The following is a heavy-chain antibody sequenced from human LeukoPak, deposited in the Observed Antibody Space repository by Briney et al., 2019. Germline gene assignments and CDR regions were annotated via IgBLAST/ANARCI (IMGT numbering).Heavy chain of an antibody. V-gene: IGHV4-39*01. CDR1: VGSIIRSSYY. CDR2: IYYSDSGTM. Sequence: KTSETLSLTCTVSVGSIIRSSYYWGWIRQSPGKGLEWIGSIYYSDSGTMYYNPSLKSRVTMSADTSKNQFSLRVSSVTAADTAVYYCARRPPALGAFDIWGQGTMVSVSS. J-gene: IGHJ3*02. CDR3: ARRPPALGAFDI.